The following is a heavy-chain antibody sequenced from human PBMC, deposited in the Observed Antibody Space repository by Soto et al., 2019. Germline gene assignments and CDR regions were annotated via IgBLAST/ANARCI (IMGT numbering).Heavy chain of an antibody. Sequence: QVQLVESGGGVVQPGRSLRLSCAASGFTFSSYAMHWVRQAPGKGLEWVAVISYDGSNKYYADSVKGRFTISRDNSKNKVYLQRNSRRAEDHAVDYCARPLWRNDYNWGYFDLWGRGTLVTVSS. CDR2: ISYDGSNK. D-gene: IGHD4-4*01. J-gene: IGHJ2*01. CDR1: GFTFSSYA. V-gene: IGHV3-30-3*01. CDR3: ARPLWRNDYNWGYFDL.